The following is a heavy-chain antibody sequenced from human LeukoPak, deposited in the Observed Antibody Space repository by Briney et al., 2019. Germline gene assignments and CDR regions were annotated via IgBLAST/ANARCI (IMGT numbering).Heavy chain of an antibody. V-gene: IGHV3-21*06. CDR2: MSTSSTYI. J-gene: IGHJ4*02. CDR1: GFNFRGYN. CDR3: VRVFAFGFCNTTTCRYPFDS. Sequence: GGSLRLSCAASGFNFRGYNMNWVRQAPGKGLEWVSSMSTSSTYIYYADSIKGRFTISRDDARSLLYLQMDSLRAEDTAVYYCVRVFAFGFCNTTTCRYPFDSWGQGTLVSVSS. D-gene: IGHD3-16*01.